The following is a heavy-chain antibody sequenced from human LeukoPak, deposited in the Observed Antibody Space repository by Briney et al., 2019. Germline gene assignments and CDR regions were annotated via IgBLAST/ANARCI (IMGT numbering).Heavy chain of an antibody. Sequence: GRSLRLSCAASGFTFDDYAMHWVRQAPGKGLEWVSGISWNSGSIGYADSVKGRFTIFRDNAKNSLYLQMNSLRAEDTALYYCAKGPAASYYYYGMDVWGQGTTVTVSS. CDR3: AKGPAASYYYYGMDV. V-gene: IGHV3-9*01. J-gene: IGHJ6*02. CDR1: GFTFDDYA. D-gene: IGHD2-2*01. CDR2: ISWNSGSI.